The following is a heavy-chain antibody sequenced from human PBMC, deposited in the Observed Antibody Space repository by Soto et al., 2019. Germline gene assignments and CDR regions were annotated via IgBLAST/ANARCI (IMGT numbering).Heavy chain of an antibody. CDR1: EFIFSGYW. CDR3: ARIFAMTGPDF. V-gene: IGHV3-7*03. CDR2: INQDGSEK. J-gene: IGHJ4*02. Sequence: VPLVESGGRLVQPGGSLRLSCAASEFIFSGYWMSWVRQAPGKGLEWVANINQDGSEKYYVDSVKGRFTISRDNAKNSLYLQMNSLRVEDTAVYFCARIFAMTGPDFWGQGTLVAVSS. D-gene: IGHD3-9*01.